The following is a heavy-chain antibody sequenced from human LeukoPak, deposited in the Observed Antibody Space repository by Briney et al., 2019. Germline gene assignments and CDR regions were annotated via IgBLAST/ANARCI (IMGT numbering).Heavy chain of an antibody. Sequence: SETLSFTCTVSGGSVSSGSYYWSWIRQPPGKGLEWIGCLYYSGGTNYNPSLKSRVTISVDTSKNQFSLKLSSVTAADTAVYYCARDEIPAAGNAEYFQHWGQGTLVTVSS. CDR1: GGSVSSGSYY. CDR2: LYYSGGT. CDR3: ARDEIPAAGNAEYFQH. D-gene: IGHD6-13*01. V-gene: IGHV4-61*01. J-gene: IGHJ1*01.